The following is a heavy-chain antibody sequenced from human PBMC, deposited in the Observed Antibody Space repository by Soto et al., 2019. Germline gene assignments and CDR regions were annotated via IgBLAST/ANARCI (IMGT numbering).Heavy chain of an antibody. D-gene: IGHD3-22*01. J-gene: IGHJ6*02. CDR3: ARHRYYDSSGPYHYYGMDV. CDR2: IDPSDSYT. CDR1: GYSFTSYW. Sequence: GESLKISCKGSGYSFTSYWISWVRQMPGKGLEWTGRIDPSDSYTNYSPSFQGHVTISADKSISTAYLQWSSLKASDTAMYYCARHRYYDSSGPYHYYGMDVWGQGTTVTVSS. V-gene: IGHV5-10-1*01.